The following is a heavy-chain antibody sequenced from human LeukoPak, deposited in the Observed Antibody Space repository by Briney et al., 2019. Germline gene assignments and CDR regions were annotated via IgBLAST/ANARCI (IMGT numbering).Heavy chain of an antibody. J-gene: IGHJ4*02. CDR3: AIRLGALWFGELLRSQ. CDR1: GFTFSSYS. Sequence: PGGSPRLSCAASGFTFSSYSMNWVRQAPGKGLEWVSSISSSSSYIYYADSVKGRFTISRDNSKNTLYLQMNSLRAEDTAVYYCAIRLGALWFGELLRSQWGQGTLVTVSS. D-gene: IGHD3-10*01. V-gene: IGHV3-21*04. CDR2: ISSSSSYI.